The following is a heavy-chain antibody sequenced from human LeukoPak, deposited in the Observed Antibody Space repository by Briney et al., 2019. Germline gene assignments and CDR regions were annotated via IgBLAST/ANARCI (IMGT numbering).Heavy chain of an antibody. D-gene: IGHD6-19*01. V-gene: IGHV4-39*01. J-gene: IGHJ4*02. Sequence: PSETLSLTCTVSGGSISSSSYYWGWIRQPPGKGLEWIGSIYYSGSTYYNPSLKSRVTISVDTSKNQFSLKLSSVTAADTAVYYCVCVSIAVAGTGWVNYWGQGTLVTVSS. CDR2: IYYSGST. CDR3: VCVSIAVAGTGWVNY. CDR1: GGSISSSSYY.